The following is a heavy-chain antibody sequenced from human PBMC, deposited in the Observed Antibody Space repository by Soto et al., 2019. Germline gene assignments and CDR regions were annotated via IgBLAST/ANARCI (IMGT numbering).Heavy chain of an antibody. Sequence: QVQLVQSVAEVKKPGASVKVSCKASGYTFTSYAMHWVRKAPGQRLEWMGWINAGNGNTKYSQKLQGRVTTTRDTSASTAYMELSSLRSEDTAVYYCAGDGARGSSLYYYYYYGMDVWGQGTTVTVSS. V-gene: IGHV1-3*01. J-gene: IGHJ6*02. CDR1: GYTFTSYA. D-gene: IGHD1-26*01. CDR2: INAGNGNT. CDR3: AGDGARGSSLYYYYYYGMDV.